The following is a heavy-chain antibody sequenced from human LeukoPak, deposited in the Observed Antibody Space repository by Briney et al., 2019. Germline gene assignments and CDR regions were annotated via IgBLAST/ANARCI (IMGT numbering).Heavy chain of an antibody. CDR3: ARSPSPYSSGWYFDY. V-gene: IGHV3-30-3*01. CDR1: GFTFSSYA. D-gene: IGHD6-19*01. Sequence: GESLRLSCAASGFTFSSYAMHWVRQAPGKGLEWVAVISYDGSNKYYADSVKGRFTISRDNSKNALYLQMNSLRAEDTAVYYCARSPSPYSSGWYFDYWGQGTLVTASS. CDR2: ISYDGSNK. J-gene: IGHJ4*02.